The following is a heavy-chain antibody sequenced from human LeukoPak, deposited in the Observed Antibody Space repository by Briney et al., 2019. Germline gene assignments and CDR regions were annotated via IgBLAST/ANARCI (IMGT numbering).Heavy chain of an antibody. CDR2: IYPGDSDT. V-gene: IGHV5-51*01. Sequence: GESLKISCKGSGYSFTSYWIGWVRQMPGKGLEWMGIIYPGDSDTRYSPSFQGQVTISADKYISTAYLQWSRLKASDTAMYYCARLELQYTFDYWGQGTLVTVSS. D-gene: IGHD4-11*01. CDR1: GYSFTSYW. J-gene: IGHJ4*02. CDR3: ARLELQYTFDY.